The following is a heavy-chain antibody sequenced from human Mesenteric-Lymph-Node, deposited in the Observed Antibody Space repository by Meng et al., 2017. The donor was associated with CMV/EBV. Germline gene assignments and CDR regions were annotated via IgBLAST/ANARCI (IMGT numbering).Heavy chain of an antibody. Sequence: SQTLSLTCAISGDRVSSNSAAWNWIRQSPSRGLEWLGRTYYRSKWYHDYAVSVQSRVIINPDTSKNHFSLHLNSVTPEDTAVYFCARSRMTHYNKGNWFDPWGQGTLVTVSS. CDR2: TYYRSKWYH. V-gene: IGHV6-1*01. J-gene: IGHJ5*02. CDR3: ARSRMTHYNKGNWFDP. D-gene: IGHD4-11*01. CDR1: GDRVSSNSAA.